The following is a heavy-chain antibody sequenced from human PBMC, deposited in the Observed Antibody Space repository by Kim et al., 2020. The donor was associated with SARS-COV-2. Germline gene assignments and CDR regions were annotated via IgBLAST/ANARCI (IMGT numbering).Heavy chain of an antibody. J-gene: IGHJ4*02. CDR2: IYYRGST. CDR1: GGSISSGDYY. D-gene: IGHD2-8*02. V-gene: IGHV4-31*03. CDR3: ARDNWTGGGSNFFDY. Sequence: SETLSLTCTVSGGSISSGDYYWSWIRQHPGKGLEWIGHIYYRGSTYYKPSLESRLTMSVDTSKNQFSLKLTSVTAADTAIYYCARDNWTGGGSNFFDYWGQGTLVTVPS.